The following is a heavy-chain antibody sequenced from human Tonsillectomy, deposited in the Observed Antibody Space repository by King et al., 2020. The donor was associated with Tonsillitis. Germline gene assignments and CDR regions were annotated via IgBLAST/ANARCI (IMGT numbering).Heavy chain of an antibody. CDR2: ISWNSGSI. V-gene: IGHV3-9*01. CDR1: GFTFDDYA. D-gene: IGHD1-26*01. J-gene: IGHJ6*02. CDR3: AKDIVGATYYYNAMDV. Sequence: VQLVESGGGLVQPGRSLRLSCAASGFTFDDYAMHWVRQAPGKGLEWVSGISWNSGSIGYADSVKGRFTISRDNAKISLYLQMNSLRPEDTALYYCAKDIVGATYYYNAMDVWGQGTTVTVSS.